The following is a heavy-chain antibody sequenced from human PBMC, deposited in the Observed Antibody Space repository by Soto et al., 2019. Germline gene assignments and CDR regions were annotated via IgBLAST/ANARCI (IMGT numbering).Heavy chain of an antibody. CDR1: GGSISSSSYY. V-gene: IGHV4-39*01. CDR2: IYYSGST. CDR3: ARLNFGSSSWNP. J-gene: IGHJ5*02. Sequence: SETLSLTCTVSGGSISSSSYYWGWIRQPPGKGLEWIGSIYYSGSTYYNPSLKSRVTISVDTSKNQFSLKLSSVTAADTAVYYCARLNFGSSSWNPWGQGTLVTVSS. D-gene: IGHD6-6*01.